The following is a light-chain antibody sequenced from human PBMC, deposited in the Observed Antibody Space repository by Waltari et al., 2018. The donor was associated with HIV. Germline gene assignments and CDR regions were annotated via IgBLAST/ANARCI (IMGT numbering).Light chain of an antibody. Sequence: QLTQSPSSLSAFLGDKVTITCRASQNIKTFLNWYQLRPGKAPRLLIYGVSGLPTGVPSRFTGGGSGADFTLTINNLQPEDFASYFCQQTYSVSITFGPGTRVEI. V-gene: IGKV1-39*01. CDR1: QNIKTF. J-gene: IGKJ5*01. CDR3: QQTYSVSIT. CDR2: GVS.